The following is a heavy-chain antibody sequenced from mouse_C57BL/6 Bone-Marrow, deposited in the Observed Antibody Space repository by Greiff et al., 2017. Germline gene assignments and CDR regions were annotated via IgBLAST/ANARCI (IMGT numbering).Heavy chain of an antibody. CDR2: IDPSDSYT. J-gene: IGHJ2*01. CDR3: ALPYFDY. CDR1: GYTFTSYW. D-gene: IGHD1-1*01. Sequence: QVQLQQSGAELVMPGASVKLSCKASGYTFTSYWMHWVKQRPGQGLEWIGEIDPSDSYTNYNQKFKGKSTFTVDKSSSTAYMQLSSLTSEDSAVYYCALPYFDYWGQGTTLTVSS. V-gene: IGHV1-69*01.